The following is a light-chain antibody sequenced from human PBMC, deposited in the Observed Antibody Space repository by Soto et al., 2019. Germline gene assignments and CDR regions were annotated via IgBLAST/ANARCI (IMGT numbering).Light chain of an antibody. J-gene: IGLJ1*01. CDR1: SSDVGGYNY. V-gene: IGLV2-11*01. CDR3: CSYAGSYV. Sequence: QSALTQPRSVSGSPGQSVTISCTGTSSDVGGYNYVSWYQQHPGKAPKLMIYDVSKRPSGVPDRFSGSKSGNTASLTISGLQAEDEADYYCCSYAGSYVFGTGTKVIV. CDR2: DVS.